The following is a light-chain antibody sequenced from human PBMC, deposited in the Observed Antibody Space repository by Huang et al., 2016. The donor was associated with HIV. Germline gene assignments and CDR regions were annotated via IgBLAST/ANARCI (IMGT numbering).Light chain of an antibody. CDR2: VVS. Sequence: DIQMTQSPSSLSASVGDRVTITCRASQDITTYLAWFQLKPGTAPRSLISVVSTLHTGVPSRFSGSGSGTEFTLTISSLQPEDFATYYCQQYYRFPYTFGQGTKVEI. J-gene: IGKJ2*01. V-gene: IGKV1-16*01. CDR3: QQYYRFPYT. CDR1: QDITTY.